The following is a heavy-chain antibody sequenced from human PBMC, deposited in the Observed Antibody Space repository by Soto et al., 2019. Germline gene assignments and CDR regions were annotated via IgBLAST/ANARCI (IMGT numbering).Heavy chain of an antibody. J-gene: IGHJ4*02. CDR2: IYHSGST. CDR3: ARDSFYSSSWSDVGSFDY. CDR1: GGSISSGGYS. D-gene: IGHD6-13*01. V-gene: IGHV4-30-2*01. Sequence: PSETLSLTCAVSGGSISSGGYSWSWIRQPPGKGLEWIGYIYHSGSTYYNPSLKSRVTISVDRSKNQFSLKLSSVTAADTAVYYCARDSFYSSSWSDVGSFDYWGQGTLVTVSS.